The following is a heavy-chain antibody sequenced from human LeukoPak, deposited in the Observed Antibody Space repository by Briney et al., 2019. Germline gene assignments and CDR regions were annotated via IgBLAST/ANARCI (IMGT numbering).Heavy chain of an antibody. D-gene: IGHD2-21*02. CDR2: IIPILGIA. Sequence: SVKVSCKASGGTFSSYAISWVRQAPGQGLEWMGRIIPILGIANYAQKFQGRVTITADKSTSTAYMELSSLRSEDTAVYYCARWEGALDCGGDCYRPDAFDIWGQGTMVTVSS. V-gene: IGHV1-69*04. CDR3: ARWEGALDCGGDCYRPDAFDI. J-gene: IGHJ3*02. CDR1: GGTFSSYA.